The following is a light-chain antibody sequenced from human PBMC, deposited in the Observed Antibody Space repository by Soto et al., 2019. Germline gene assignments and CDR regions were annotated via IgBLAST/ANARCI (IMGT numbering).Light chain of an antibody. J-gene: IGKJ1*01. V-gene: IGKV1-5*01. CDR2: DAS. CDR1: QNVRSW. Sequence: DIQMTQSPSSLSASVGDRVTITCRASQNVRSWLAWYQQKPGKAPKFLIYDASSLESGVPSRFSGSGSGTEFTLTITSLQPEDFATYYCQQLNSFPITFGQGTKVDIK. CDR3: QQLNSFPIT.